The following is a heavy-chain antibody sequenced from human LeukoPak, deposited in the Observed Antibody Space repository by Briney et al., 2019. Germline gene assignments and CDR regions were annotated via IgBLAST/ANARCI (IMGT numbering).Heavy chain of an antibody. CDR1: GGSFSGYH. J-gene: IGHJ3*02. V-gene: IGHV4-34*01. CDR3: ARPDSSSWYWDPAAFDI. CDR2: IDPYGGS. Sequence: SETLSLTCAVYGGSFSGYHWSWIRQTPGKGLEWIGEIDPYGGSNYYPSLKSRVTISVDTSKSQFSLKLSSVTAADTAVYYCARPDSSSWYWDPAAFDIWGQGTMVTVSS. D-gene: IGHD6-13*01.